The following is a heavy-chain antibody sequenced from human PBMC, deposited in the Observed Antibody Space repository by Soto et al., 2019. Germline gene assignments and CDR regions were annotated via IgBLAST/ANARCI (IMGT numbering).Heavy chain of an antibody. D-gene: IGHD6-6*01. J-gene: IGHJ4*02. CDR2: INAGNGNT. CDR3: ARDIAAPHRPRYYFDY. V-gene: IGHV1-3*05. CDR1: GYTFTSYA. Sequence: QVQLVQSGAEEKKPGASVKVSCKASGYTFTSYAMHWVRQAPGQRLEWMGWINAGNGNTKYSQKFQGRVTITRDTSASTAYMELSSLRSEDTAVYYCARDIAAPHRPRYYFDYWGQGTLVTVSS.